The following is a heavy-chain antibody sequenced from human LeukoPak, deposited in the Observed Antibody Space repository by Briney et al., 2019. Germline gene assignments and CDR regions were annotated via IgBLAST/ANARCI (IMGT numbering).Heavy chain of an antibody. CDR2: ISSSSSYI. CDR3: ARDKGVYCSSTSCDMSWFDP. J-gene: IGHJ5*02. V-gene: IGHV3-21*01. Sequence: GGSLRLSCAASGFTFSSYSMNWVRQAPGKGLEWVSSISSSSSYIYYADSVKGRFTISRDNAKNSLYLQMNSLRAKDTAVYYCARDKGVYCSSTSCDMSWFDPWGQGTLVTVSS. D-gene: IGHD2-2*02. CDR1: GFTFSSYS.